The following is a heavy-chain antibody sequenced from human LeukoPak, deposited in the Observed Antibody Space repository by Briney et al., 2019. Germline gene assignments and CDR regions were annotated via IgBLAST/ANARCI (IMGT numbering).Heavy chain of an antibody. Sequence: HSQTLSLTRAISGDSLSSNSAAWNWIRQSPSRGLEWLGRTYYRAKWYNDYAVSVKSRIAINPDTSKNQFSLQLNSVTPEDTAVYYCARELDSGYDWDYYCGMDVWGQGTTVTVSS. J-gene: IGHJ6*02. V-gene: IGHV6-1*01. CDR1: GDSLSSNSAA. CDR3: ARELDSGYDWDYYCGMDV. D-gene: IGHD5-12*01. CDR2: TYYRAKWYN.